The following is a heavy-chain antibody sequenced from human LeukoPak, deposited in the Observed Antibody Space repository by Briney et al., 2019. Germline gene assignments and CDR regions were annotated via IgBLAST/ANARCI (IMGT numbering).Heavy chain of an antibody. Sequence: GGSLRLSGAASGFTFSRYWMHWVRQAPGKGLVWVSRIKSDGSSTTYADSVKGRFTISRDNAKNTLYLQMNSLRAEDTAVYYCAKSDWFDPWGQGTLVTVSS. CDR2: IKSDGSST. CDR1: GFTFSRYW. CDR3: AKSDWFDP. J-gene: IGHJ5*02. V-gene: IGHV3-74*01.